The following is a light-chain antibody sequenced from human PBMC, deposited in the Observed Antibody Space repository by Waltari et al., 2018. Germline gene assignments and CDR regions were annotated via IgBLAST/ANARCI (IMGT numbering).Light chain of an antibody. CDR2: AAS. CDR3: QQYYRTPPET. V-gene: IGKV1-NL1*01. CDR1: QDISNS. Sequence: DIQMTQSPSSLSASVGDRVTTTCRASQDISNSLAWYQQKPGKAPKLLLYAASRLESGVPSRFSGTGSGTDYTLTISSLQPDDFATYYCQQYYRTPPETFGQGTKVEIK. J-gene: IGKJ1*01.